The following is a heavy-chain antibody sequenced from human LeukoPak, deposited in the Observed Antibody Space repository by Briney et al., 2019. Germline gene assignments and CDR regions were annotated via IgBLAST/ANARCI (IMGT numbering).Heavy chain of an antibody. CDR2: LSSSGSAF. V-gene: IGHV3-48*04. Sequence: GGSLRLSCAASGFTFSSYSMNWVRQAPGKGLEWIAYLSSSGSAFSYADSVKGRFTIARDNAKNSVYLEMNSLRADDTAVYYCARDPYSGHYGNDYYYYMDVWGKGTTVTISS. CDR3: ARDPYSGHYGNDYYYYMDV. D-gene: IGHD5-12*01. CDR1: GFTFSSYS. J-gene: IGHJ6*03.